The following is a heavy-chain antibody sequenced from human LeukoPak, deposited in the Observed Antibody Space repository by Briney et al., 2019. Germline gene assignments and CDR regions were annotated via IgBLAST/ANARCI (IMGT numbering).Heavy chain of an antibody. J-gene: IGHJ4*02. Sequence: ASVKVSCKASGYTFTSYYIHWVRQAPGQGLEWMGIIYPGGGSTSYAQKFQGRVTMTRDMSTSTVYMELNSLRSEDTAVYYCARDNDFDYWGQGTLVTVSS. CDR2: IYPGGGST. CDR3: ARDNDFDY. D-gene: IGHD2-8*01. CDR1: GYTFTSYY. V-gene: IGHV1-46*01.